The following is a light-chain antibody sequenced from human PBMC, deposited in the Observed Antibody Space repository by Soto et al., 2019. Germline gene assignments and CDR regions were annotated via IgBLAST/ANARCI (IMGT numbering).Light chain of an antibody. CDR1: SSNVGVNY. V-gene: IGLV1-47*02. J-gene: IGLJ3*02. Sequence: QSVLTQPPSVSGTPGQRVTIYCSGSSSNVGVNYVYWYQHFPGTAPKLLIHTKDQRPSGVPDRFSGSKSGTSASLAISGLRSEDEADYYCAAWAGSLSGGVFGGGTKVTVL. CDR2: TKD. CDR3: AAWAGSLSGGV.